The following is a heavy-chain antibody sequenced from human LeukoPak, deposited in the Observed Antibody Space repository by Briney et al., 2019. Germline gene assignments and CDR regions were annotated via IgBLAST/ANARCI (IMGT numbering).Heavy chain of an antibody. CDR3: AREGPVLRYFDRGYYYYMDV. V-gene: IGHV4-34*01. D-gene: IGHD3-9*01. J-gene: IGHJ6*03. Sequence: PSETLSLTCAVYGGSFSGYYWSWIRQPPGKGLEWIGEINHSGSTNYNPSLKSRVTISVDTSKNQFSLKLSSVTAADTAVYYCAREGPVLRYFDRGYYYYMDVWGKGTTVTISS. CDR2: INHSGST. CDR1: GGSFSGYY.